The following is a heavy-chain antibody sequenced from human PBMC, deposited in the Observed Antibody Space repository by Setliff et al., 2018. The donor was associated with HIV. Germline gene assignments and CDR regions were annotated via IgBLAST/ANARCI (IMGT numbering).Heavy chain of an antibody. J-gene: IGHJ4*02. Sequence: PSETLSLTCTASGASISSGDSYWTWIRQSPGKGLEWIGFIYYSGSTYHNPSLKSRISISLDASKSQFSLWLTSVTAADTAVYYCARGRWGGGAGAPSYYFDSWGQGTLVTVSS. V-gene: IGHV4-30-4*01. CDR2: IYYSGST. CDR1: GASISSGDSY. D-gene: IGHD6-19*01. CDR3: ARGRWGGGAGAPSYYFDS.